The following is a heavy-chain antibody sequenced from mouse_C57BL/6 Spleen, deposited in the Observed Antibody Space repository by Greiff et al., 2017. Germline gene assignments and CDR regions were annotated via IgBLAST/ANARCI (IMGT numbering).Heavy chain of an antibody. D-gene: IGHD3-2*02. Sequence: VQLKESGAELAKPGASVKLSCKASGYTFTSYWMHWVKQRPGQGLEWIGYINPSSGYTKYNQKFKDKATLTADKSSSTAYMQLSSLTYEDSAVYYCARGRDSSGYSFDYWGQGTTLTVSS. J-gene: IGHJ2*01. CDR1: GYTFTSYW. CDR3: ARGRDSSGYSFDY. CDR2: INPSSGYT. V-gene: IGHV1-7*01.